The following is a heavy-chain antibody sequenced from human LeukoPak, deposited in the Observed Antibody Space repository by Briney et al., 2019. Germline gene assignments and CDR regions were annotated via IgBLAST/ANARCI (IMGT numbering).Heavy chain of an antibody. CDR1: GYTFTGYY. D-gene: IGHD3-3*01. J-gene: IGHJ4*02. CDR3: ARNSMGSSYYDFWSGYYGPYYFDY. CDR2: INPNSGNT. Sequence: ASVKVSCKASGYTFTGYYMHWVRQAPGQGLEWMGWINPNSGNTGYAQKFQGRVTITRNTSISTAYMELSSLRSEDTAVYYCARNSMGSSYYDFWSGYYGPYYFDYWGQGTLVTVSS. V-gene: IGHV1-8*03.